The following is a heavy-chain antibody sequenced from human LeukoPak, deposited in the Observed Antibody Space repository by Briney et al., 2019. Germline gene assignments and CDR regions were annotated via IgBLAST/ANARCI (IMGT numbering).Heavy chain of an antibody. Sequence: GGSLRLSCAPSGFTVSSNYMSWVRQAPGKGLEWVSVIYSGGYTYYADSVKGRFTISRDNSKNTLYLQMNSLRAEDTAVYYCARGWWYFDYWGQGTLVTVSS. CDR2: IYSGGYT. D-gene: IGHD2-15*01. CDR1: GFTVSSNY. V-gene: IGHV3-53*01. CDR3: ARGWWYFDY. J-gene: IGHJ4*02.